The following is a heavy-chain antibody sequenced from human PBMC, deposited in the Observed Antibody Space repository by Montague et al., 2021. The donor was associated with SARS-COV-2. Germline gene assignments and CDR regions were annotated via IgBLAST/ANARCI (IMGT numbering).Heavy chain of an antibody. D-gene: IGHD4-17*01. CDR2: IDWDDDK. Sequence: VKPTQTLTLTCTFSGFSLSTSGMCVSWIRQPPGKALEWLALIDWDDDKYYSTSLKTRLTISKDTSKYQVVLTMTNMDPVDTATYYCARMTTVTYPYYYYYGMDVWGQGTTVTVSS. CDR1: GFSLSTSGMC. CDR3: ARMTTVTYPYYYYYGMDV. J-gene: IGHJ6*02. V-gene: IGHV2-70*01.